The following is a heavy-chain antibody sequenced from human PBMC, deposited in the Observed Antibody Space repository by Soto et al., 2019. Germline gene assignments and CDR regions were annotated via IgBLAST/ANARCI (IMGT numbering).Heavy chain of an antibody. CDR3: STFSSGFYGMDV. Sequence: SETLSLTCSVSGGSISSVGHYWTWIRQQPGKGLEWIGYIYYTGGTYYNPSLKSRITMSADMSKNQFSLNLSSVTAADAAVYYCSTFSSGFYGMDVWGQGTTVTVSS. CDR2: IYYTGGT. J-gene: IGHJ6*02. D-gene: IGHD3-22*01. V-gene: IGHV4-39*01. CDR1: GGSISSVGHY.